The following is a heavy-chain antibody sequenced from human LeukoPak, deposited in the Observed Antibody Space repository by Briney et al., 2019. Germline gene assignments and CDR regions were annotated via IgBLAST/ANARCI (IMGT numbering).Heavy chain of an antibody. J-gene: IGHJ4*02. CDR1: GFTFSSFA. Sequence: GGSMRLAREASGFTFSSFAMTWDRHVAGKVLGWVSAIRVGGGRTYYGDSVKARFTSSRDNAKNTLYLQMNSRRAEDTAVYYCAKDVRYCSSTSGYRENLDYWGQGTLVTVSS. CDR2: IRVGGGRT. D-gene: IGHD2-2*01. CDR3: AKDVRYCSSTSGYRENLDY. V-gene: IGHV3-23*01.